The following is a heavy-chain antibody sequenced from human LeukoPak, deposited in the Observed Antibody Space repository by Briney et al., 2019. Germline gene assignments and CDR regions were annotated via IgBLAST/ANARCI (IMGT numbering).Heavy chain of an antibody. CDR2: IYTSGST. J-gene: IGHJ4*02. V-gene: IGHV4-61*02. Sequence: SQTLSLTCTVSGGSISSGSYYWTWIRQPAGKGLEWIGRIYTSGSTNHNPSLKSRVTISLDTSKNQFSLKLISVTAADTAVYFCARERADTSMDYWGQGTLVTVSS. CDR3: ARERADTSMDY. CDR1: GGSISSGSYY. D-gene: IGHD5-18*01.